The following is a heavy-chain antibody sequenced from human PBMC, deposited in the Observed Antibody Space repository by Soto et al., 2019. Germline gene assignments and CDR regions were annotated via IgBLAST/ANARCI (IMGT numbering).Heavy chain of an antibody. CDR2: INPNSGGT. CDR3: ARGIAARPNDAFDI. J-gene: IGHJ3*02. D-gene: IGHD6-6*01. Sequence: QVQLVQSGAEVKKPGASVKVSCKASGYTFTGYYMHWVRQAPGQGLEWMGWINPNSGGTNYAQKCQGGVTMTRDTSISTAYMELSRLRSDDTAVYYCARGIAARPNDAFDIWGQGTMVTVSS. CDR1: GYTFTGYY. V-gene: IGHV1-2*02.